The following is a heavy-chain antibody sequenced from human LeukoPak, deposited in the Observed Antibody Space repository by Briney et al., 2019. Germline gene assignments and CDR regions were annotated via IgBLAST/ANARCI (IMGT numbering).Heavy chain of an antibody. CDR3: ASSKAWPNWFDP. CDR2: IYYSGST. Sequence: SETLSLTCTVSGGSTSSYYWSWIRQPPGKGLEWIGYIYYSGSTNYNPSLKSRVTISVDTSKNQFSLKLSSVTAADTAVYYCASSKAWPNWFDPWGQGTLVTVSS. CDR1: GGSTSSYY. V-gene: IGHV4-59*01. J-gene: IGHJ5*02.